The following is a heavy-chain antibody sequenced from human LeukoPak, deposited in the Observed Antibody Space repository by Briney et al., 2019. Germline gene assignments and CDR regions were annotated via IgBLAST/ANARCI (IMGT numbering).Heavy chain of an antibody. Sequence: SETLSLTCTVSGGSISSSSYYWGWIRQPPGKGLEWIGSIYYSGSTYYNPSLKSRVTISVDTSKNQFSLKLSSVTAADTAVYYCARDGAPEGYCSGGSCYGTPLWGQGTLVTVSS. V-gene: IGHV4-39*02. CDR1: GGSISSSSYY. D-gene: IGHD2-15*01. J-gene: IGHJ4*02. CDR2: IYYSGST. CDR3: ARDGAPEGYCSGGSCYGTPL.